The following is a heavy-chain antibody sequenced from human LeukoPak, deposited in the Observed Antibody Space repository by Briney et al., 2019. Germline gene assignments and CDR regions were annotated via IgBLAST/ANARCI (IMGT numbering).Heavy chain of an antibody. Sequence: GASVKVSCKASGGTFSSYAISWVRQAPGQGLEWMGGIIPIFGTANYAQKFQGRVTITADESTSTAYMELSSLRSEDTAVYCCAAGGLRGYYGMDVWGQGTTVTVSS. CDR3: AAGGLRGYYGMDV. D-gene: IGHD3-10*01. CDR2: IIPIFGTA. CDR1: GGTFSSYA. V-gene: IGHV1-69*13. J-gene: IGHJ6*02.